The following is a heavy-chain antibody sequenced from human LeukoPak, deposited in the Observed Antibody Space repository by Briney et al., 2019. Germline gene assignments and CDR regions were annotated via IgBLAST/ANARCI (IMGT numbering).Heavy chain of an antibody. CDR1: GYTFTSYG. V-gene: IGHV1-18*01. J-gene: IGHJ5*02. CDR2: ISAYNGNT. D-gene: IGHD2-2*01. CDR3: ARALEYCSSTSCRRRNWFDP. Sequence: GASVKVSCKASGYTFTSYGISWVRQAPGQGLEWMGWISAYNGNTNYAQKLQGRVTMTTDTSTSAAYMELRSLRSDDTAVYYCARALEYCSSTSCRRRNWFDPWGQGTLVTVSS.